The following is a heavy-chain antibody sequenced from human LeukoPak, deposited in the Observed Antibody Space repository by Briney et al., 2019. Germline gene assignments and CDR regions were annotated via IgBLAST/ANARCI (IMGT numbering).Heavy chain of an antibody. J-gene: IGHJ3*02. D-gene: IGHD5-12*01. V-gene: IGHV1-69*02. CDR2: IIPILGIA. CDR3: ASGHPPRYSGYDQWAFGI. Sequence: SVKVSCKASGGTFSSYTISWVRQAPGQGLEWMGRIIPILGIANYAQKFQGRVTITADKSTGTAYMELSSLRSEDTAVYYCASGHPPRYSGYDQWAFGIWGQGTMVTVSS. CDR1: GGTFSSYT.